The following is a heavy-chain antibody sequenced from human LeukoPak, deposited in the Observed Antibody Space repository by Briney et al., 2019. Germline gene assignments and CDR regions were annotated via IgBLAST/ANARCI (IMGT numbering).Heavy chain of an antibody. D-gene: IGHD2-15*01. Sequence: GGSLRLSCAASGFTFSDYYMSWIRQAPGKGLEWVSYISSSGSTIYYADSVKGRFTISRGNAKNSLYLQMNSLRAEDTAVYYCARDSDIVVVVAAAYYYYYYMDVWGKGTTVTVSS. CDR1: GFTFSDYY. CDR2: ISSSGSTI. V-gene: IGHV3-11*04. CDR3: ARDSDIVVVVAAAYYYYYYMDV. J-gene: IGHJ6*03.